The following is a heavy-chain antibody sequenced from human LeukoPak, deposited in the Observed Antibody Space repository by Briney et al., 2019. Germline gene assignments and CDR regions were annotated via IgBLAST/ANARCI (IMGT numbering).Heavy chain of an antibody. CDR1: GGSISSYY. CDR2: IYYSGST. Sequence: SETLSLTCTVSGGSISSYYWSWIRQPPGKGLERIGYIYYSGSTNYNPSLKSRVTISVDTSKNQFSLKLSSVTAADTAVYYCARHFGVGSWYDPFDYWGQGTLVTVSS. J-gene: IGHJ4*02. D-gene: IGHD6-13*01. V-gene: IGHV4-59*08. CDR3: ARHFGVGSWYDPFDY.